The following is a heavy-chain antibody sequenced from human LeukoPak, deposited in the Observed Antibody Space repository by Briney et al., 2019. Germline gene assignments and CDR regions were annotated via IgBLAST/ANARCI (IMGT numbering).Heavy chain of an antibody. J-gene: IGHJ4*02. CDR3: ARGREQWLYFDY. CDR2: ISYDGSNK. V-gene: IGHV3-30*03. CDR1: GFTFTTYW. Sequence: GGSLRLSCAASGFTFTTYWMSWVRQAPGKGLEWVAVISYDGSNKYYADSVKGRFTISRDNSKNTLYLQMNSLRAEDTAVYYCARGREQWLYFDYWGQGTLVTVSS. D-gene: IGHD6-19*01.